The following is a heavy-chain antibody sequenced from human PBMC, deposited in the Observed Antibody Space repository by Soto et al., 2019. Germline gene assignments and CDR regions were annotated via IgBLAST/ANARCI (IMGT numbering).Heavy chain of an antibody. J-gene: IGHJ5*02. V-gene: IGHV4-59*01. CDR2: IYYSGST. D-gene: IGHD1-26*01. Sequence: PSETLSLTCTVSGGSISSYYCRWIPPPPGEGLEGIGSIYYSGSTNSIPSLKSRVTISVDTSKNQFSLKLSSVSAADTAVYYCARGEWFDPWGQGTLVTVSS. CDR1: GGSISSYY. CDR3: ARGEWFDP.